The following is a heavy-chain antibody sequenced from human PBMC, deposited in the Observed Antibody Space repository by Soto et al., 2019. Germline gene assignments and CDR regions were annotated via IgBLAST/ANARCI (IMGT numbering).Heavy chain of an antibody. D-gene: IGHD3-10*01. V-gene: IGHV3-53*01. CDR2: IYSGGYT. CDR3: ATHPGGGGY. Sequence: EVQLVESGGGLIQPGGSLRLSCAVSGFTVSNNYMSWVRQAPGKGLEGVSVIYSGGYTAYGDSVKGRFTISRDNSKKTINPKKKGLRPAAPAFYYWATHPGGGGYWGQGTLVTVSS. J-gene: IGHJ4*02. CDR1: GFTVSNNY.